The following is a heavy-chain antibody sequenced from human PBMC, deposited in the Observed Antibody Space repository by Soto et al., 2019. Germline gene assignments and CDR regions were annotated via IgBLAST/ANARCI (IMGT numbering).Heavy chain of an antibody. CDR3: ARDKRDLRFLEWSYYFDF. Sequence: GGSLRLSCTASGFTFSSYAMHWVRQAPGKGLEWVAVISYDGSNKYYADSVKGRFTISRDNSKNTLYLQMNSLRAEDTAVYYCARDKRDLRFLEWSYYFDFWGQGTLVTVSS. V-gene: IGHV3-30-3*01. J-gene: IGHJ4*02. D-gene: IGHD3-3*01. CDR2: ISYDGSNK. CDR1: GFTFSSYA.